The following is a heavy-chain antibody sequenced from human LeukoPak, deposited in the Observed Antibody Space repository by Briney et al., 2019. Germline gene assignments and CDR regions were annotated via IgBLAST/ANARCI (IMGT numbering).Heavy chain of an antibody. CDR3: ARQGRDYGDFDY. Sequence: SETLSLTCTVSGGSISSYYWSWIRQPPGKGLEWIGYIYYSGSTNYNPSLKSRVTISVDTSKNKFSLKLSSVTAADTAVYYCARQGRDYGDFDYWGQGTLVTVS. CDR2: IYYSGST. D-gene: IGHD4-17*01. V-gene: IGHV4-59*08. CDR1: GGSISSYY. J-gene: IGHJ4*02.